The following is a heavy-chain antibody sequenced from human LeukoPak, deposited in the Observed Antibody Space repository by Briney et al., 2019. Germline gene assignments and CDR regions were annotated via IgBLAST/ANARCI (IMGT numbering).Heavy chain of an antibody. J-gene: IGHJ4*02. CDR3: ARERVRGVIITGTIWAFGY. D-gene: IGHD3-10*01. CDR2: IYTSGST. V-gene: IGHV4-61*02. Sequence: NTSETLSLTCTVSGGSISSGSYYWSWIRQPAGKGLEWIGRIYTSGSTNYNPSLKSRVTISVDTSKNQFSLKLSSVTAADTAVYYCARERVRGVIITGTIWAFGYWGQGTLVTVSS. CDR1: GGSISSGSYY.